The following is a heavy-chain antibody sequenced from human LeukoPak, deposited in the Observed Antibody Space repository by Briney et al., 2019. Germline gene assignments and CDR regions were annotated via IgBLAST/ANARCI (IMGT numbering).Heavy chain of an antibody. J-gene: IGHJ4*02. CDR2: ITGNAGLI. Sequence: GALRLSCAASGFTFNTYAMNWVRQAPGKGLEWVSVITGNAGLIAYADSVRGRFTISRDNSKNMLYLQMNSLTAEDTAVYYCAKDRTPDGYYSIDYWGQGTAVTVSS. D-gene: IGHD3-22*01. CDR1: GFTFNTYA. CDR3: AKDRTPDGYYSIDY. V-gene: IGHV3-23*01.